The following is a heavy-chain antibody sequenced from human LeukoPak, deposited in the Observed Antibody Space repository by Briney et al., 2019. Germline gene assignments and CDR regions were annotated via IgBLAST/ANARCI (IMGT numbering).Heavy chain of an antibody. CDR1: GGSISSYY. CDR3: ARGVVTVTTEVGWYFDY. J-gene: IGHJ4*02. CDR2: IYYSGST. Sequence: KPSETLSLTCTVSGGSISSYYWSWIRQPPGKGLEWIGYIYYSGSTNYNPSLKSRVTISVDTSKNQFSLKLSSVTAAGTAVYFCARGVVTVTTEVGWYFDYWGQGTLVTVSS. V-gene: IGHV4-59*01. D-gene: IGHD4-17*01.